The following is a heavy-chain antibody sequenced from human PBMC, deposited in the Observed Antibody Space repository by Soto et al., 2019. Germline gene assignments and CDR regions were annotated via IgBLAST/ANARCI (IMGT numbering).Heavy chain of an antibody. CDR1: GGTFSSYT. D-gene: IGHD2-15*01. Sequence: SVKVSCKASGGTFSSYTISWVRQAPGQGLEWMGRIIPILGIANYAQKFQGRVTITADKSTSTAYMELSSLRSEDTAVYYCARGHCSGGSCYSNGGWFDPWGQGTLVTVSS. CDR3: ARGHCSGGSCYSNGGWFDP. V-gene: IGHV1-69*02. J-gene: IGHJ5*02. CDR2: IIPILGIA.